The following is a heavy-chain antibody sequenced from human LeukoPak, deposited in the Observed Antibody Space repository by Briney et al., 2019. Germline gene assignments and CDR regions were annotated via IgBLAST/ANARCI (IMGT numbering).Heavy chain of an antibody. CDR1: GFTFSSYA. D-gene: IGHD3-22*01. J-gene: IGHJ6*02. V-gene: IGHV3-30-3*01. CDR2: ISYDGSNK. CDR3: ARGMEDYYDSGGHVYYYYGMDV. Sequence: PGGSLRLSCAASGFTFSSYAMHWVRQAPGKGLEWVAVISYDGSNKYYADSVKGRFTISRDNSKNTLYLQMNSLRAEDTAVYYCARGMEDYYDSGGHVYYYYGMDVWGQGTTVTVSS.